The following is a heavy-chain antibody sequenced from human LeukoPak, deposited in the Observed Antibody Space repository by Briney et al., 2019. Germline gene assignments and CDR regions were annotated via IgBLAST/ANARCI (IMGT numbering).Heavy chain of an antibody. V-gene: IGHV3-21*01. CDR1: GFTFSSYS. D-gene: IGHD5-18*01. Sequence: PGGSLRLSCAASGFTFSSYSMNWVRQAPGKGLGWVSSISSSSYIYYADSVKGRFTISRDNAKNSLYLQMNSLRAEDTAVYYCARDLRRQLWSRVDDYWGQGTLVTVSS. CDR3: ARDLRRQLWSRVDDY. J-gene: IGHJ4*02. CDR2: ISSSSYI.